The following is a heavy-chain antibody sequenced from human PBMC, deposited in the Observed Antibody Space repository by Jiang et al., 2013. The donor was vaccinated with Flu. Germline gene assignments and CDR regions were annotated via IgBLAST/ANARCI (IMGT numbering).Heavy chain of an antibody. CDR2: IPIFGTA. D-gene: IGHD5-18*01. Sequence: IPIFGTANYAQKFQGRVTITADESTSTAYMELSSLRSEDTAVYYCARGLSGYSYGYAALDYWGQGTLVTVSS. J-gene: IGHJ4*02. V-gene: IGHV1-69*01. CDR3: ARGLSGYSYGYAALDY.